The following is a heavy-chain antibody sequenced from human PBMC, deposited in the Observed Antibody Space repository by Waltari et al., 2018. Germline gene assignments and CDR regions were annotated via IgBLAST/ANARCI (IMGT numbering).Heavy chain of an antibody. CDR1: GFTFSSYW. Sequence: EVQVAESGGGLVQPGGSLRLSCDASGFTFSSYWMSWVRQAPGKGLEWVANIKKDGSETNHVDSVKGRFTISRDNAKDLLYLQMNSLRAEDTAVYYCARVYGPGVRWPHFYMDIWGKGTTVTVSS. V-gene: IGHV3-7*04. CDR2: IKKDGSET. CDR3: ARVYGPGVRWPHFYMDI. D-gene: IGHD4-17*01. J-gene: IGHJ6*03.